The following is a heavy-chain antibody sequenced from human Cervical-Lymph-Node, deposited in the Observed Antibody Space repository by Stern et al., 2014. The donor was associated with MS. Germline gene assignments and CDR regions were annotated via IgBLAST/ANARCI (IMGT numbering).Heavy chain of an antibody. CDR3: AKYRVFGGVIVVDY. CDR1: GGSISSGGYY. J-gene: IGHJ4*02. CDR2: IYYSGST. D-gene: IGHD3-16*02. V-gene: IGHV4-31*03. Sequence: QLQLQESGPGLVKPSQTLYLTCTVSGGSISSGGYYWSWIRQHPGKGLEWIGYIYYSGSTSYNPSLKSRVTISLDTSKSQFSLKLSSVTAADTAVYYCAKYRVFGGVIVVDYWGQGTLVTVSS.